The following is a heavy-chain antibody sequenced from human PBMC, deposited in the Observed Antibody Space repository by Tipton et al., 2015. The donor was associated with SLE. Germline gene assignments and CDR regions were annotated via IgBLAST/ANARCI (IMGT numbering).Heavy chain of an antibody. Sequence: TLSLTCTVSGGSISSGMYYYSWIRQPAGKGLEWIGRVYTSGSTYYNPSLKSRVTISVDTSKNQFSLKLTSVTAADTAVYYCARNPITMVRGVIPGAFDIWGQGTMVTVSS. D-gene: IGHD3-10*01. CDR2: VYTSGST. V-gene: IGHV4-61*02. J-gene: IGHJ3*02. CDR1: GGSISSGMYY. CDR3: ARNPITMVRGVIPGAFDI.